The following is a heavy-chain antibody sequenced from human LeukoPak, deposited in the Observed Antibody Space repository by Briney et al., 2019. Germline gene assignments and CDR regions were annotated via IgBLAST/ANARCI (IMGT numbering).Heavy chain of an antibody. J-gene: IGHJ4*02. Sequence: ASVKVSCKASGYTFASYYMHWVRQAPGQGLEWMGIINPSGGSTTYAQKFQGRVTMTRDTSTSTVYVELSSLSSEDTAVYYCARDSTPTYYSGTYYFEYWGQGTLVTVSS. CDR1: GYTFASYY. D-gene: IGHD1-26*01. CDR2: INPSGGST. CDR3: ARDSTPTYYSGTYYFEY. V-gene: IGHV1-46*01.